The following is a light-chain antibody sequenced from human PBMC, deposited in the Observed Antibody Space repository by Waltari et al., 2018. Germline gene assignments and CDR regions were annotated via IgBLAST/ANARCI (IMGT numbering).Light chain of an antibody. Sequence: IVMTQSPDSLAVSLGETATINCKSSHRILSSSNNNNYLAWYRQKPGQPPELLIYSASTRESGVPDRIAGSGSGADFTLTINNLQAEDVAIYYCQQYFNYPRTFGQGTKVEIK. CDR2: SAS. V-gene: IGKV4-1*01. CDR1: HRILSSSNNNNY. CDR3: QQYFNYPRT. J-gene: IGKJ1*01.